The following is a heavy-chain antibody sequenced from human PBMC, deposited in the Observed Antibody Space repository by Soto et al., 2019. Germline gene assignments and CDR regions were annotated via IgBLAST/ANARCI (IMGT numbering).Heavy chain of an antibody. CDR2: MKQDGSQT. CDR3: ARGLSHGWYPALDY. Sequence: EVQLVESGGGLVQPGGSLRLSCAASGFTFSNHWMGWVRQAPGKGLEWVANMKQDGSQTYYVDSVKGRFTISRDNAKSSLFLLMNSLRADDTAAYYCARGLSHGWYPALDYWGQGTLVTVSS. CDR1: GFTFSNHW. V-gene: IGHV3-7*05. D-gene: IGHD6-19*01. J-gene: IGHJ4*02.